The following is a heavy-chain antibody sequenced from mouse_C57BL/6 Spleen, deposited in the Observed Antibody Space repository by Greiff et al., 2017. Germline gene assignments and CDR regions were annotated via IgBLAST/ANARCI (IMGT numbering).Heavy chain of an antibody. CDR3: AELVSYAMDY. V-gene: IGHV5-6*02. Sequence: DVKLVESGGDLVKPGGSLKLSCAASGFTFSSYGMSWVRQTPDKRLEWVATISSGGSYTYYPDSVKGRFTISRDNAKNTLYLQMSSLKSEDTAMYYCAELVSYAMDYWGQGTSVTVSS. CDR1: GFTFSSYG. J-gene: IGHJ4*01. CDR2: ISSGGSYT. D-gene: IGHD4-1*01.